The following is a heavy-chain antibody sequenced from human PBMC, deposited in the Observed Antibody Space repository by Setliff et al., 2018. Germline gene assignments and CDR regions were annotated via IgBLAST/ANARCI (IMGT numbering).Heavy chain of an antibody. Sequence: GASVKVSCAASGFTFTSYAMRWVRQAPGKGLEWVSSISGTGGSTYYADSVKGRFTISRDNSNSALYLQMNSLRAEDTAIYYCAKGGYSGSHYFDYWGQGTLGTVSS. D-gene: IGHD1-26*01. J-gene: IGHJ4*02. CDR3: AKGGYSGSHYFDY. V-gene: IGHV3-23*01. CDR1: GFTFTSYA. CDR2: ISGTGGST.